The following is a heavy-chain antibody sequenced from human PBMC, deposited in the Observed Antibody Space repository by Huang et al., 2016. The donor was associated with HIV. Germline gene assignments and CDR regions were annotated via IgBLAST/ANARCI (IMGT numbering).Heavy chain of an antibody. Sequence: QVQLQQWGAGLLKPSETLSLTCAVYGGSVSGHYWSWIRQPPGKGLEWIAEINDNGYTNYNPALKSLVTISVHTSRNQFSLKLNSVTAADAAVYYCARASWYEPRSWYFGLWGRGTLVTVSS. D-gene: IGHD6-13*01. CDR2: INDNGYT. CDR3: ARASWYEPRSWYFGL. V-gene: IGHV4-34*01. CDR1: GGSVSGHY. J-gene: IGHJ2*01.